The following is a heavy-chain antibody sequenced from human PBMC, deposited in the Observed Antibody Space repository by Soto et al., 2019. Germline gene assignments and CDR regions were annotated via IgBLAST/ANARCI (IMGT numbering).Heavy chain of an antibody. D-gene: IGHD1-26*01. V-gene: IGHV3-48*01. Sequence: LRLSCAASGFAFSTYVMNWVRQAPGKGLEWVSYINSGSSLIYYADSVRGRFTISRDNAKNLLYLQMDSLRAEDTAVYYCARTIVGATVRFDYWGQGTQVTVSS. J-gene: IGHJ4*02. CDR1: GFAFSTYV. CDR3: ARTIVGATVRFDY. CDR2: INSGSSLI.